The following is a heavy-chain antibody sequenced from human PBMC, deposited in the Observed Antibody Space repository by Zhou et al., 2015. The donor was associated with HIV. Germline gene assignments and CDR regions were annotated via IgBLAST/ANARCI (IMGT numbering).Heavy chain of an antibody. Sequence: QVQLVQSGAAVKKPGSSMKVSCKTSGGTFISYAISWVRQAPGHGPEWMGTILPIYGTPDYALRFQDRVTMTADESTSTAYLNLSGLRSDDTAIYFCVIQVWGADGQINFDQWGQGTLVTVSS. V-gene: IGHV1-69*18. J-gene: IGHJ4*02. CDR3: VIQVWGADGQINFDQ. D-gene: IGHD3-16*01. CDR1: GGTFISYA. CDR2: ILPIYGTP.